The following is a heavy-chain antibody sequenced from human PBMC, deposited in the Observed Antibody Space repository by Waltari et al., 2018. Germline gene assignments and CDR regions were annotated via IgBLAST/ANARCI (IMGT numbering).Heavy chain of an antibody. CDR3: AKPFYNWDDPLHS. J-gene: IGHJ4*02. V-gene: IGHV3-23*01. D-gene: IGHD1-20*01. Sequence: EVQLLESGGGLVQPGGSLRLSCAASGISFNNVAINGVRLAPGTGLDWVAAITVSDDTFYAASVMGRFTVSRDTSKNTVYLQMNGLRAEDTAIYYCAKPFYNWDDPLHSWGQGTLVAVSS. CDR1: GISFNNVA. CDR2: ITVSDDT.